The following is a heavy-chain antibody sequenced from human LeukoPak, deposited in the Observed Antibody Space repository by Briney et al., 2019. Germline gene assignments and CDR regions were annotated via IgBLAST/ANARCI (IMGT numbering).Heavy chain of an antibody. V-gene: IGHV3-7*01. CDR3: ARAGDYSIFDY. CDR1: GFTFDDYA. D-gene: IGHD4-11*01. CDR2: IKQDGSEK. Sequence: PGGSLRLSCAASGFTFDDYAMHWVRQAPGKGLEWVANIKQDGSEKYYVDSVKGRFTISRDNAKNSLYLQMNSLRAEDTAVYYCARAGDYSIFDYWGQGTLVTVSS. J-gene: IGHJ4*02.